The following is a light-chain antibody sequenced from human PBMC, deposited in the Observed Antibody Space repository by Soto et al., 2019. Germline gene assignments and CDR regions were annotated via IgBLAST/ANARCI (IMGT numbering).Light chain of an antibody. J-gene: IGKJ1*01. CDR2: AAS. V-gene: IGKV1-27*01. CDR1: QNSYNY. Sequence: DIQMTQSPSSLSASVRDRVTITCRASQNSYNYLSWYQQKPGKIPKLLIYAASTLESGIPPRFSGSGSGTDFTLTISRLVPEDFAAYYCQQYGSSGTFGQGTKVDI. CDR3: QQYGSSGT.